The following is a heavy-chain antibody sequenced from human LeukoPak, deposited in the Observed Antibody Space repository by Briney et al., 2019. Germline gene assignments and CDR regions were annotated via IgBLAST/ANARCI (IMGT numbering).Heavy chain of an antibody. CDR2: IKQDGSEK. CDR3: ARGSLRR. Sequence: PGGSLRLSCAASGFTFSSYSMSWVRQAPGKGLEWVANIKQDGSEKYYVDSVKGRFTISRDNAKNSLYLQMNSLRAEDTAVYYCARGSLRRWGQGTLVTVSS. J-gene: IGHJ4*02. CDR1: GFTFSSYS. V-gene: IGHV3-7*05.